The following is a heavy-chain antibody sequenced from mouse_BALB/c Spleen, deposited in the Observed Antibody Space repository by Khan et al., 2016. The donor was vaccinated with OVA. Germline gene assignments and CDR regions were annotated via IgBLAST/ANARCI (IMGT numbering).Heavy chain of an antibody. V-gene: IGHV14-3*02. J-gene: IGHJ2*01. Sequence: VQLQQSGAELVKPGASVKLSCTASGYNIKDTYMHWVKQRPEQGLEWIGRIDPANGNTEYDPKFQGKATITADTPSNTAYLQLSSLTSEDTAVXCCAGWPRGYWGQGTALTVSA. CDR3: AGWPRGY. CDR1: GYNIKDTY. CDR2: IDPANGNT.